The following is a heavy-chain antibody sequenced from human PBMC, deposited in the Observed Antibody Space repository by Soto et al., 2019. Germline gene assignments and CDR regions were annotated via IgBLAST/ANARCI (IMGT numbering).Heavy chain of an antibody. CDR1: GFTFSSYW. CDR2: INSDGSST. Sequence: EVQLVESGGGLVQPGGSLRLSCAASGFTFSSYWMHWVRQAPGKGLVWVSRINSDGSSTSYADSVKGRFTISRDNAKNTLYLQMNSLRAEDTAVYYCARALGDYYDSSGYYYGGGYYGMDVWGQGTTVTVSS. J-gene: IGHJ6*02. V-gene: IGHV3-74*01. CDR3: ARALGDYYDSSGYYYGGGYYGMDV. D-gene: IGHD3-22*01.